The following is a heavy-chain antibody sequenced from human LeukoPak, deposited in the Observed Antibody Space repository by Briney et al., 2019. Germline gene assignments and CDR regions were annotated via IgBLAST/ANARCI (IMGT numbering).Heavy chain of an antibody. J-gene: IGHJ6*02. CDR1: GFTFSSYA. CDR3: ATRDISSYYYGMDV. Sequence: GGSLRLSCAASGFTFSSYALSWVRQAPGKGLEWVSTISDSGISTYYTDSVKGRFTISRDNSKDTLYLQMNSLRAEDTAVYYCATRDISSYYYGMDVWGQGTTVTVSS. V-gene: IGHV3-23*01. CDR2: ISDSGIST. D-gene: IGHD5-12*01.